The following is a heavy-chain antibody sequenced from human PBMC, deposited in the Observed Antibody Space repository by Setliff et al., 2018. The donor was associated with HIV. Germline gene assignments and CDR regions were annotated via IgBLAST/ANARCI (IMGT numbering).Heavy chain of an antibody. CDR2: IIPIFGTA. CDR1: GGTFSSYA. D-gene: IGHD2-21*02. Sequence: SVKVSCKASGGTFSSYAISWVRQAPGQGLEWMGGIIPIFGTANYAQKFQGRVTITADESTSTAHMELSSLRSEDTAVYYCARDTPHIVVVTAPEPGDDAFDIWGQGTMVTVSS. V-gene: IGHV1-69*13. CDR3: ARDTPHIVVVTAPEPGDDAFDI. J-gene: IGHJ3*02.